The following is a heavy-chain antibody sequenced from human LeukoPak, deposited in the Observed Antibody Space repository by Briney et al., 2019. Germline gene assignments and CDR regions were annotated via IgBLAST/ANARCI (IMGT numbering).Heavy chain of an antibody. Sequence: SETLSLTCTVSGGSISSYYWNWIRQPPGQGLEWIGYIHYSGTTNYNPSLKSRVSISIDTSKSQFSLKLTSATAADTAIYYCATGRSIRYFDYWGQGTLLSVSS. D-gene: IGHD3-9*01. J-gene: IGHJ4*02. CDR3: ATGRSIRYFDY. CDR1: GGSISSYY. V-gene: IGHV4-59*08. CDR2: IHYSGTT.